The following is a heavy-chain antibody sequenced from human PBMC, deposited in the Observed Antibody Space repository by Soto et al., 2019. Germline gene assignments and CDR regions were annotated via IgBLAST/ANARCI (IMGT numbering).Heavy chain of an antibody. CDR1: GFTFSAYA. D-gene: IGHD1-1*01. J-gene: IGHJ2*01. Sequence: EVQLLESGGGLVQPGGSLRLSCAASGFTFSAYAMGWVRQAPGKGLEWVSTIHGGGGATHYADSVKGRFTISRHNSKNTLNAPMNSLRAADTAVYYCAKFDGHPLEYSCLDFWGRGTLVTVSS. CDR3: AKFDGHPLEYSCLDF. V-gene: IGHV3-23*01. CDR2: IHGGGGAT.